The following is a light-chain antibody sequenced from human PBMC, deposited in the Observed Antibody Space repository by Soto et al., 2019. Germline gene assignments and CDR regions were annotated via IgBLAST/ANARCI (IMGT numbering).Light chain of an antibody. CDR2: LAS. CDR3: QHLNNFPLT. Sequence: IQLTQSPSSLSASVGDRVTITCRASQVISKYLAWYQQKPGTAPKLLIYLASTLQGGVPSRFSGSGSGTEFSLTISSLQPEDVATYYCQHLNNFPLTFGGGTKVEIK. CDR1: QVISKY. V-gene: IGKV1-9*01. J-gene: IGKJ4*01.